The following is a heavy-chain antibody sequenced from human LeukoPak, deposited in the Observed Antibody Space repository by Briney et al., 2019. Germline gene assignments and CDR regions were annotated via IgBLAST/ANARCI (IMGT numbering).Heavy chain of an antibody. D-gene: IGHD5-18*01. Sequence: GGSLRLSCAASGFTFSSYTMNWVRQPPGKGLEWVSNIGTSSTTIYYADSVKGRFTISRDNSKNSLYLQMNSLRAEDTALYYCAKESRIQLWLLDYWGQGTLVTVSS. CDR3: AKESRIQLWLLDY. CDR1: GFTFSSYT. CDR2: IGTSSTTI. V-gene: IGHV3-48*04. J-gene: IGHJ4*02.